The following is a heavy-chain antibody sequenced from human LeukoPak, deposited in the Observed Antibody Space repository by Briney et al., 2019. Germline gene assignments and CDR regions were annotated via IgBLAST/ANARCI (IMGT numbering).Heavy chain of an antibody. CDR1: GGSFSGYY. CDR2: INHSGST. D-gene: IGHD6-13*01. Sequence: SETLSLTCAVYGGSFSGYYWSWIRQPPGKGLEWIGEINHSGSTNYNPSLKSRVTISVDTSKNQFSLKLSSVTAADTAVYYCARETGGQQLGRFDPWGQGTLVTVSS. J-gene: IGHJ5*02. V-gene: IGHV4-34*01. CDR3: ARETGGQQLGRFDP.